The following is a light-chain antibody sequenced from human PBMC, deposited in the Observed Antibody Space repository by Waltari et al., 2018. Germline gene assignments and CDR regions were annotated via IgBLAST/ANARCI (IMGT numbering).Light chain of an antibody. J-gene: IGLJ2*01. V-gene: IGLV3-21*03. Sequence: YELTQPPSVSVAPGKTAKISCGGHDIRDKTVHWYQQKPGQAPVLVIYDDTVRPAGIPKRISGSETATLTIARVEAGDEAVYYCQVWDGDADHPVFGGGTKLTVL. CDR2: DDT. CDR1: DIRDKT. CDR3: QVWDGDADHPV.